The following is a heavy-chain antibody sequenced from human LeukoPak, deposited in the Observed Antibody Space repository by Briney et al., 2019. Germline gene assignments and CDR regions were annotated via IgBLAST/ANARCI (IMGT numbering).Heavy chain of an antibody. Sequence: GRSLGLSCAASGFTFDDYAMHWVRQAPGKGLEWVSGISWNSGSIGYADSVKGRFTISRDNAKNSLYLQMNSLRAEDTALYYCAKDVYGSGTVGEAFDYWGQGTLVTVSS. CDR3: AKDVYGSGTVGEAFDY. D-gene: IGHD3-10*01. CDR1: GFTFDDYA. CDR2: ISWNSGSI. V-gene: IGHV3-9*01. J-gene: IGHJ4*02.